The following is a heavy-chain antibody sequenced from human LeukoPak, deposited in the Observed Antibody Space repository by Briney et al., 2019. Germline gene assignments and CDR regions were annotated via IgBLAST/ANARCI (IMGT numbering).Heavy chain of an antibody. CDR2: ISAYNGNT. V-gene: IGHV1-18*01. J-gene: IGHJ5*02. CDR1: GYTFTSYG. D-gene: IGHD3-3*01. CDR3: ARGGEWLVSWRGFDP. Sequence: ASVKVSCKASGYTFTSYGISWVRQAPGQGLEWMGWISAYNGNTNYAQKLQGRVTMTRNTSISTAYMELSSLRSEDTAVYYCARGGEWLVSWRGFDPWGQGTLVTVSS.